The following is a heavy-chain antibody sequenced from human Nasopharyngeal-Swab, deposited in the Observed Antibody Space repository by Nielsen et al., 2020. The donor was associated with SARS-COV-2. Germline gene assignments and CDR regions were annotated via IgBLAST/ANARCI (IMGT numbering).Heavy chain of an antibody. CDR1: GFTFSSYG. CDR3: ARSDLYSSSWYAPFDY. V-gene: IGHV3-33*08. CDR2: IWYDGSNK. Sequence: GGSLRLPCAASGFTFSSYGMHWVRQAPGKGLEWVAVIWYDGSNKYYADSVKGRFTISRDNSKNTLYLQMNSLRAEDTAVYYCARSDLYSSSWYAPFDYWGQGTLVTVSS. D-gene: IGHD6-13*01. J-gene: IGHJ4*02.